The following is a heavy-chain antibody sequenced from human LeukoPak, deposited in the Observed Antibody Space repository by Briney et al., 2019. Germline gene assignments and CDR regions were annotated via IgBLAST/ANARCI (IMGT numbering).Heavy chain of an antibody. CDR1: GGSISSGSYY. CDR2: IYTSGST. CDR3: ARDQGYGDYGTVDY. J-gene: IGHJ4*02. D-gene: IGHD4-17*01. V-gene: IGHV4-61*02. Sequence: SETLSLTCTVSGGSISSGSYYWSWIRQPAGKGLEWIGRIYTSGSTNYNPSLKSRVTISVDTSKNQFSLKLSSVTAADTAVYYCARDQGYGDYGTVDYWGQGTLVTVSS.